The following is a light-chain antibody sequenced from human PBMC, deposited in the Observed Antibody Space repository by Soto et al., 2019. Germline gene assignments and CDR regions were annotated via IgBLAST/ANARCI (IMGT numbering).Light chain of an antibody. CDR1: LSVSVY. J-gene: IGKJ1*01. CDR2: RAS. CDR3: QQYYNWPPWT. Sequence: VVLTQSPATLSLSPGERATLSCRTSLSVSVYLDWYQQKPGQAPRLLIYRASTRAAGVSARISGSGSGTEFTLSISSLQPEDSAVYYCQQYYNWPPWTFGQGTKGDI. V-gene: IGKV3-15*01.